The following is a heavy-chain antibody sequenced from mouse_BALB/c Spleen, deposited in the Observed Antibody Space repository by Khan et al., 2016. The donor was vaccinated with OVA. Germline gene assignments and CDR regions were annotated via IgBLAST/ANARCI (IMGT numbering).Heavy chain of an antibody. D-gene: IGHD2-1*01. J-gene: IGHJ3*01. CDR1: GYTFTSYW. Sequence: QVQLQQSGAELVKPGASVKLSCKATGYTFTSYWMHWVKQRLGQGLVWIGEINPNNGRSNYNEKFKSKATLTVDKSSSTAYMQLSSLTSEDSAVYYCSRYYGNYAFAYWGQGTLVTVSA. V-gene: IGHV1S81*02. CDR2: INPNNGRS. CDR3: SRYYGNYAFAY.